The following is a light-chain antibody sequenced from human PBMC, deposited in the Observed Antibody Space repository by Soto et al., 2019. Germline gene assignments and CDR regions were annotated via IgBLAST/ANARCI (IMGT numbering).Light chain of an antibody. Sequence: QSVLTQPASVSGSPGQSITISCIGTSSDVGGYNYVSWYQQHPGKAPKLMIYDVSNRPSGVSNRFSGSKSGNTASLTISGLQPEDEADYYCQSYDSSLSGWVFGGGTKLTVL. CDR1: SSDVGGYNY. V-gene: IGLV2-14*01. J-gene: IGLJ3*02. CDR3: QSYDSSLSGWV. CDR2: DVS.